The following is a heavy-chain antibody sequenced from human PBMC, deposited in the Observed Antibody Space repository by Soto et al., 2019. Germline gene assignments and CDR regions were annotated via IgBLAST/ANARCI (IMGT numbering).Heavy chain of an antibody. CDR2: IIPIFGTA. V-gene: IGHV1-69*13. J-gene: IGHJ4*02. Sequence: ASVKVSCKASGGTFSSYAISWVRQAPGQGLEWMGGIIPIFGTANYAQKFQGRVTITADESTSTAYMVLSSLRSEDTAEYYCARSSSWELWIFDYWGQGTLVTVSS. D-gene: IGHD6-13*01. CDR1: GGTFSSYA. CDR3: ARSSSWELWIFDY.